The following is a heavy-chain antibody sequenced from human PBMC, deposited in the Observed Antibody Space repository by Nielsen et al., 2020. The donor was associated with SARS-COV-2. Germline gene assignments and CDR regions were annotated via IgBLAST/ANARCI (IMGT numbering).Heavy chain of an antibody. CDR3: AKDLGSSGYYDY. V-gene: IGHV3-23*01. CDR2: ISDSGGST. D-gene: IGHD3-22*01. CDR1: GFTFSSYA. J-gene: IGHJ4*02. Sequence: GESLKISCAASGFTFSSYAMSWVRQAPGKGLEWVSAISDSGGSTYYADSVKGRFTISRDNSKNTLYLQMNSLRAEDTAVYYCAKDLGSSGYYDYWGQGTLVTVSS.